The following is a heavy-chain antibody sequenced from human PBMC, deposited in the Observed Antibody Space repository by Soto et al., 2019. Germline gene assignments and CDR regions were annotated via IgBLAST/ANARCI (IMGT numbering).Heavy chain of an antibody. V-gene: IGHV1-2*02. CDR1: GYTFTGYY. J-gene: IGHJ3*02. D-gene: IGHD7-27*01. CDR3: ASPGDRGAFDI. Sequence: ASVKVSCKASGYTFTGYYMHWVRQAPGQGLEWMGWINPNSGGTNYAQEFQGRVTMTRDTSISTAYMELSRLRSDDTAVYYCASPGDRGAFDIWGQGTMVTVSS. CDR2: INPNSGGT.